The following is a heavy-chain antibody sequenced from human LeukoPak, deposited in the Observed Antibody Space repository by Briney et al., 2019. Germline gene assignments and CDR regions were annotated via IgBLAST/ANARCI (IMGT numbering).Heavy chain of an antibody. CDR2: INPNNGAT. CDR3: ATAELFWAGQWLVTVGTTKNTFDI. J-gene: IGHJ3*02. Sequence: ASVKVSCKASGYTFTGYYMHWVRQAPGQGLEWMGRINPNNGATNYAQKLQGRVTITGDTSISTAYMELSSLRSDDTAVYYCATAELFWAGQWLVTVGTTKNTFDIWGQGTMVTVSS. D-gene: IGHD6-19*01. V-gene: IGHV1-2*06. CDR1: GYTFTGYY.